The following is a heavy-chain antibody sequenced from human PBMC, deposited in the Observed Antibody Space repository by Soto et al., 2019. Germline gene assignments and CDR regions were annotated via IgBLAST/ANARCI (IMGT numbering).Heavy chain of an antibody. CDR3: ARDVGSLYDFWSGPLYNWFDP. J-gene: IGHJ5*02. Sequence: GASVKVSCKASGYTFTSYGISWVRQAPGQELEWMGWISAYNGNTNYAQKLQGRVTMTTDTSTSTAYMELRSLRSDDTAVYYCARDVGSLYDFWSGPLYNWFDPWGQGTLVTVSS. D-gene: IGHD3-3*01. CDR2: ISAYNGNT. CDR1: GYTFTSYG. V-gene: IGHV1-18*01.